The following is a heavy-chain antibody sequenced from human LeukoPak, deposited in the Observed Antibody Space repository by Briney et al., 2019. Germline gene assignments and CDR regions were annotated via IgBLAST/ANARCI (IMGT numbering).Heavy chain of an antibody. CDR1: GGTFSSYA. Sequence: ASVKVSCKASGGTFSSYAISWVRQAPGQGLEWMGGIIPIFGTANYAQKFQGRVTITADESTSTAYMELSSLRSEDTAVYYCARSTLVTSPGDSWGQGTLVTVSS. CDR3: ARSTLVTSPGDS. CDR2: IIPIFGTA. D-gene: IGHD4-23*01. J-gene: IGHJ4*02. V-gene: IGHV1-69*13.